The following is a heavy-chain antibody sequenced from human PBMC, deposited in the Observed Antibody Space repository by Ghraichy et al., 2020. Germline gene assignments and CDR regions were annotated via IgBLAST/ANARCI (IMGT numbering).Heavy chain of an antibody. Sequence: GGSLRLSCAASRFAFDDYAMHWVRQAPGKGLEWVSGISRDSGTVVYADSVKGRFTISRDNAWKFLYLQMNSLRPEDTALYYCAKKKGGDYPFDDWGQGTLVTVSS. CDR1: RFAFDDYA. D-gene: IGHD4-17*01. J-gene: IGHJ4*02. CDR2: ISRDSGTV. V-gene: IGHV3-9*01. CDR3: AKKKGGDYPFDD.